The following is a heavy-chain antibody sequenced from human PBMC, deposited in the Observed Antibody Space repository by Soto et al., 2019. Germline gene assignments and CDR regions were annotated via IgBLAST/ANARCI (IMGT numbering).Heavy chain of an antibody. Sequence: QVQLVQSGAEVKKPGASVKVSCKASGYTFTNYDISWVRQAPGQGLEWMGWISAYNGNTNYAQKLQGRVTMTTDTPTSTAYMELRSLRYDDTAVYYWAREGDGGSYHASWGQGTLVTVSS. CDR2: ISAYNGNT. CDR3: AREGDGGSYHAS. CDR1: GYTFTNYD. V-gene: IGHV1-18*04. D-gene: IGHD3-16*02. J-gene: IGHJ5*02.